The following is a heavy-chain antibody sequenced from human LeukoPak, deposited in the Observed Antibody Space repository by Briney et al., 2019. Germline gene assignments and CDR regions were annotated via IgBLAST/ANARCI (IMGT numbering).Heavy chain of an antibody. Sequence: GRSLRLSCAASGFTFDDYAMHWVRQAPGKGLEWVSGISWNSGSIGYADSVKGRFTISRDNAKNSLYLQMNSLRAEDTAVYYCAGYGGNYDRYYWGQGTLVTVSS. CDR3: AGYGGNYDRYY. D-gene: IGHD4-23*01. V-gene: IGHV3-9*01. J-gene: IGHJ4*02. CDR2: ISWNSGSI. CDR1: GFTFDDYA.